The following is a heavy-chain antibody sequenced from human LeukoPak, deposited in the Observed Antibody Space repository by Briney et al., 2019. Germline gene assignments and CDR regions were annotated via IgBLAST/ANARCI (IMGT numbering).Heavy chain of an antibody. Sequence: GASVKVSCKASGYTFTSYYMHWVRQAPGQGLEWMGIINPSGGSTSYAQKFQGRVTMTRDTSTSPVYMELSSLRSEDTAVYYCARDADTVVVVAATRYYFDYWGQGTLVTVSS. CDR1: GYTFTSYY. J-gene: IGHJ4*02. D-gene: IGHD2-15*01. V-gene: IGHV1-46*01. CDR3: ARDADTVVVVAATRYYFDY. CDR2: INPSGGST.